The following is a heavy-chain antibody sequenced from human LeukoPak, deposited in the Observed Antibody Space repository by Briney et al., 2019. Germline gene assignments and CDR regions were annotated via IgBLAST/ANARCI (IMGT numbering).Heavy chain of an antibody. CDR3: ARGPVVVVAASHYFDS. Sequence: PSETLSLTCTVSGGSISSYYWSWIRQPPGKGLEWIGYIYYTGITYFNPSLRGRVTVSVDTSRKHFSLKLTSVTAADTARYYCARGPVVVVAASHYFDSWGQGTLVTVS. CDR2: IYYTGIT. V-gene: IGHV4-59*12. J-gene: IGHJ4*02. CDR1: GGSISSYY. D-gene: IGHD2-15*01.